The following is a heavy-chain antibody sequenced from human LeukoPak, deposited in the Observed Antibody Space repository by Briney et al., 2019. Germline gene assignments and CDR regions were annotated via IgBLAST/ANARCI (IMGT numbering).Heavy chain of an antibody. J-gene: IGHJ4*02. V-gene: IGHV3-53*01. CDR1: GFTVSSNY. CDR2: IYSGGST. Sequence: GGSLRLSCAASGFTVSSNYMSWVRQAPGKGLEWVSVIYSGGSTYYADSVKGRFTISRDSYKNTLYLQMNSLRAEDTAVYYCAREYCSGGSCYPDYWGQGTLVTVSS. CDR3: AREYCSGGSCYPDY. D-gene: IGHD2-15*01.